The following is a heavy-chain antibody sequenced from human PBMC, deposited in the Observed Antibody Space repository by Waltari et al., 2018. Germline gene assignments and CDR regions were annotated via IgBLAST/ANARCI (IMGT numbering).Heavy chain of an antibody. Sequence: EVQLLESGGGLVQPGGYLRLSCAASGFTFSSYGMSWVRQAPGKGLEWVSVIYRGKTSTYYADSMKCRFTVSRDKSKNTLYLQMNRLRAEGTAVYYCARRYCSGSACYFALDYWGQGTLVTVAS. D-gene: IGHD2-15*01. CDR3: ARRYCSGSACYFALDY. J-gene: IGHJ4*02. CDR2: IYRGKTST. V-gene: IGHV3-23*03. CDR1: GFTFSSYG.